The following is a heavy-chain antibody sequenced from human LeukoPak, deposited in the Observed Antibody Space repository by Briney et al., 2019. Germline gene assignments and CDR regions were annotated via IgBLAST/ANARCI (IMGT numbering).Heavy chain of an antibody. CDR3: ARRVHNRGLYNLGAFDI. V-gene: IGHV4-59*08. CDR1: GGSISSSY. Sequence: SETLSLTCTVSGGSISSSYWSWIRQPPGKGLEWIGYIYHSGDSNYSPSLKSRVTISFATSKNQFSLRLRSVTATDTAVYYCARRVHNRGLYNLGAFDIWGQGTMVTVSS. CDR2: IYHSGDS. J-gene: IGHJ3*02. D-gene: IGHD1-1*01.